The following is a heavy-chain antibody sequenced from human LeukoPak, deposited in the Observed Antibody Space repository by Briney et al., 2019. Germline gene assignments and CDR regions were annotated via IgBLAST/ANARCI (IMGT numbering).Heavy chain of an antibody. CDR2: ISGSGGST. D-gene: IGHD4-17*01. CDR3: AKDIGDYHLPDY. Sequence: GGLRLSCAASGFTFSSYAMSWVRQAPGKGLEWVSAISGSGGSTYYADSVKGRFTISRDNSKNTLYLQMNSLRAEDTAVYYCAKDIGDYHLPDYWGQGTLVTVSS. J-gene: IGHJ4*02. CDR1: GFTFSSYA. V-gene: IGHV3-23*01.